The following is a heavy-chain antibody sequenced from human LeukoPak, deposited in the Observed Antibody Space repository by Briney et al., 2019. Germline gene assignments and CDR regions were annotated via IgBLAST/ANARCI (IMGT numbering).Heavy chain of an antibody. V-gene: IGHV4-59*01. CDR1: GGSISSYY. CDR2: IYYSGST. D-gene: IGHD6-19*01. Sequence: SETLSLTCTVSGGSISSYYWSWIPQPPGEGLEWIGFIYYSGSTSYNPSLKSRVTISVDTSKNQFSLKLTSVTAADTAVYYCARYSSSGLEYWGQGTLVTVSS. CDR3: ARYSSSGLEY. J-gene: IGHJ4*02.